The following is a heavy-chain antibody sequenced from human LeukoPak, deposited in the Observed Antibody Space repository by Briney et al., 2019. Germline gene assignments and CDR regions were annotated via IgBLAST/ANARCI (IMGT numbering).Heavy chain of an antibody. D-gene: IGHD1-14*01. CDR3: ARERKGNAFDI. V-gene: IGHV3-74*01. Sequence: GGSLRLSCAASGFTFNSYWMTWVRQPPGKGLVWVSRSNRDDSVTNYADSVKGRFTISRDNAKNTLYLQMNSLRAEDTALYHCARERKGNAFDIWGQGTMVTVSS. CDR2: SNRDDSVT. J-gene: IGHJ3*02. CDR1: GFTFNSYW.